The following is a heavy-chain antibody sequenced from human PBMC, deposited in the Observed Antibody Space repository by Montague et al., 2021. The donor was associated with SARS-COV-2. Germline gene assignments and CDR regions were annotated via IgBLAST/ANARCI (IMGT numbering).Heavy chain of an antibody. Sequence: SDTLSLTCTVSGGSIGNWTYYWNWIRQPPGKGLEWIAYIYYSGSTNYNPSLKSRVTISVDTSKNQFSLKLSSVTAADTAVYYCARSRENYNILTGYPYYFDYWGQGTLVTVSS. J-gene: IGHJ4*02. CDR2: IYYSGST. V-gene: IGHV4-61*01. CDR1: GGSIGNWTYY. CDR3: ARSRENYNILTGYPYYFDY. D-gene: IGHD3-9*01.